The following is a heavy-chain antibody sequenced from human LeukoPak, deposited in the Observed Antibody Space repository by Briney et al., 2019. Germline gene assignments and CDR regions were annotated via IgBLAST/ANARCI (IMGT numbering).Heavy chain of an antibody. J-gene: IGHJ5*01. CDR1: GFTFSNYA. D-gene: IGHD3-16*02. V-gene: IGHV3-23*01. CDR3: AKDALSFNGDWFDS. Sequence: GGSLRLSCAASGFTFSNYAMSWVRQAPGKGLECVSTISGSGTRTFYADSVKGRFTISRDNSKNTLYLQMNSLRAEDTAVYYCAKDALSFNGDWFDSWGQGTLVTVSS. CDR2: ISGSGTRT.